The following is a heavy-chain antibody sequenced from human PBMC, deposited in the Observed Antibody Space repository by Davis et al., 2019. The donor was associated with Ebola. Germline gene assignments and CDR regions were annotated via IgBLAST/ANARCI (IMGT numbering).Heavy chain of an antibody. V-gene: IGHV4-59*08. CDR1: GFTFSDYY. D-gene: IGHD5-24*01. CDR3: ARRHVEMATKDWYFDL. Sequence: GSLRLSCAASGFTFSDYYMSWIRQPPGKGLEWIGYIYYSGSTNYNPSLKSRVTISVDTSKNQFSLKLSSVTAADTAVYYCARRHVEMATKDWYFDLWGRGTLVTVSS. CDR2: IYYSGST. J-gene: IGHJ2*01.